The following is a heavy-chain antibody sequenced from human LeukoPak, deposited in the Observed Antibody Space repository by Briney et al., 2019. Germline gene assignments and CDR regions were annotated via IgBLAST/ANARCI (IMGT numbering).Heavy chain of an antibody. CDR1: GGSFSGYY. CDR3: AKVVRGVIRGPWFDP. Sequence: PSETLSLTCAVYGGSFSGYYWSWIRQPPGKGLEWIGEINHSGSTNYNPSLKSRVTISVDTSKNQFSLKLSSVTAADTAVYYCAKVVRGVIRGPWFDPWGQGTLVTVSS. V-gene: IGHV4-34*01. CDR2: INHSGST. D-gene: IGHD3-10*01. J-gene: IGHJ5*02.